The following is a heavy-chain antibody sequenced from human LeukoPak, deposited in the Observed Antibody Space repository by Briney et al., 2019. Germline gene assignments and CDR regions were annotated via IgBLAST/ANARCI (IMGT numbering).Heavy chain of an antibody. CDR3: ARGLRVLWFGELFAVPFDP. CDR1: GGSFSGYY. Sequence: PSETLSLTCAVYGGSFSGYYWSWIRQPPGKGLEWIGEINHSGSTNYNPFLKSRVTISVDTSKNQFSLKLSSVTAADTAVYYCARGLRVLWFGELFAVPFDPWGQGTLVTVSS. V-gene: IGHV4-34*01. D-gene: IGHD3-10*01. J-gene: IGHJ5*02. CDR2: INHSGST.